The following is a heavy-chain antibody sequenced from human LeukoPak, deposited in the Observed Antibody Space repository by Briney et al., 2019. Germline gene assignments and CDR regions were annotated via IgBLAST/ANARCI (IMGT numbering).Heavy chain of an antibody. Sequence: GGSLRLSCAASGFTFDDYAMHWVRQAPGKGLEWVSGISWNSGNIGYADSVKGRFTISRDNAKNSLYLQMNSLRGEDTALYYCAKDGHLVGVPDYYYGMDVWGQGTTVTVSS. CDR2: ISWNSGNI. D-gene: IGHD1-26*01. V-gene: IGHV3-9*01. J-gene: IGHJ6*02. CDR3: AKDGHLVGVPDYYYGMDV. CDR1: GFTFDDYA.